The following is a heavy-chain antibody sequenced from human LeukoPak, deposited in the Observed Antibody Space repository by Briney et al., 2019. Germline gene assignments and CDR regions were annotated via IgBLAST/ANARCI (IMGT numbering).Heavy chain of an antibody. CDR1: GFTFSSYS. D-gene: IGHD6-13*01. CDR2: ISSSGSTK. CDR3: ASGAAVGTSRLDF. V-gene: IGHV3-48*01. Sequence: GGSLRLSCAVSGFTFSSYSMNWVRQAPGKGLEWVSYISSSGSTKYYADSVKGRFTISRDNAKNSLYLQMNSLRGEDTAVYYCASGAAVGTSRLDFWGQGTLVTVSS. J-gene: IGHJ4*02.